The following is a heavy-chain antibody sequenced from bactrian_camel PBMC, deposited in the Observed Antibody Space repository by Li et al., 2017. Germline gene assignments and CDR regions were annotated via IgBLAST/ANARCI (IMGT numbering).Heavy chain of an antibody. J-gene: IGHJ4*01. V-gene: IGHV3S6*01. CDR1: RFSSYW. D-gene: IGHD5*01. Sequence: VQLVESGGDLVQPGGSVRLSCAGSRFSSYWTYWVRQAPGKGLEWVSSIDSDGRTTNYATSVIGRFTVSRDNAKSTVDLQMNNLKPEDTARYYCAKGAFGHADGTGHATRGQGTQVTVS. CDR2: IDSDGRTT.